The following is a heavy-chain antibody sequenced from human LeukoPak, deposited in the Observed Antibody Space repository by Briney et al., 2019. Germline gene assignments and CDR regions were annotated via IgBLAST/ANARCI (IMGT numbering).Heavy chain of an antibody. CDR3: AKDLTMVRGVLDY. CDR1: GFTFSSYA. D-gene: IGHD3-10*01. J-gene: IGHJ4*02. CDR2: ISGSGGST. V-gene: IGHV3-23*01. Sequence: GGSLRLSCAASGFTFSSYAMSWVRQAPGQGLEWVSAISGSGGSTYYADSVKGRFTISRDNSKNTLYLQMNSLRAEDTAVYYCAKDLTMVRGVLDYWGQGTLVTVSS.